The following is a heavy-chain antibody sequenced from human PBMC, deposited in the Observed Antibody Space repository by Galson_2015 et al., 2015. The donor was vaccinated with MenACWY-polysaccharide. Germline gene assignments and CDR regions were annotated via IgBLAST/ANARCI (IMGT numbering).Heavy chain of an antibody. CDR1: GYTFTYND. J-gene: IGHJ5*02. D-gene: IGHD3-10*01. Sequence: SVKVSCKASGYTFTYNDINWVRQATEQRLEWMGLMNPRSGHTEYAQKFQGRVTMTSNTAISTAYMELTSLRSEDTAVYYCARGHYGAWGQGTLVIVSS. CDR2: MNPRSGHT. V-gene: IGHV1-8*01. CDR3: ARGHYGA.